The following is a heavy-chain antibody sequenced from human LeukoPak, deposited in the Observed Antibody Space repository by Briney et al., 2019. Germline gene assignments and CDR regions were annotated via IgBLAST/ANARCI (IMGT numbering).Heavy chain of an antibody. CDR3: ASDSSGSRDAFDI. CDR1: GYSFTSYW. V-gene: IGHV1-3*01. Sequence: GESLKISCKGSGYSFTSYWIGWVRQAPGQRLEWMGWINAGNGNTKYSQKFQGRVTITRDTSASTAYMELSSLRSEDTAVYYCASDSSGSRDAFDIWGQGTMVTVSS. J-gene: IGHJ3*02. D-gene: IGHD3-22*01. CDR2: INAGNGNT.